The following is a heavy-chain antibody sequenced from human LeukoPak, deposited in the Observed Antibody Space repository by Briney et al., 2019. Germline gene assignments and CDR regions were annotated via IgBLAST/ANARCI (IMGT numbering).Heavy chain of an antibody. D-gene: IGHD4-23*01. Sequence: GGSLRLSCAASGFTFSSHWMHWVRQAPGKGLVWVSRINSDGSSTSCADSVKGRFTISRDNAKNTLYLQMNSLRGEDTAVYYCAREGMALVNFDYWGQGTLVTVSS. CDR1: GFTFSSHW. V-gene: IGHV3-74*01. CDR2: INSDGSST. CDR3: AREGMALVNFDY. J-gene: IGHJ4*02.